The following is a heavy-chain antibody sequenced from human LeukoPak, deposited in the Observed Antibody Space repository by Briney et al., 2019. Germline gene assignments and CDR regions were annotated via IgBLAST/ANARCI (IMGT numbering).Heavy chain of an antibody. D-gene: IGHD3-10*01. J-gene: IGHJ4*02. CDR1: GFTFSRDN. Sequence: GGSLRLSCAASGFTFSRDNMSWVRQAPGKGLEWVSYISSVSIIYYSDSVKGRFTISRDNAKNSLYLQMNSLRDEDTAVYYCARGMYYFGSGGFDYWGQGTLVTVSS. CDR2: ISSVSII. CDR3: ARGMYYFGSGGFDY. V-gene: IGHV3-48*02.